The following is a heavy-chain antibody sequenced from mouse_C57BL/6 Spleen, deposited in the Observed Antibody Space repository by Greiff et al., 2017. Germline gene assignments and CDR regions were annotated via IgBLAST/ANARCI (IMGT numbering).Heavy chain of an antibody. CDR2: INPYNGGT. CDR3: ARDGGWLLRGAY. CDR1: GYTFTDYY. D-gene: IGHD2-3*01. V-gene: IGHV1-19*01. Sequence: VQLQQSGPVLVKPGASVKMSCKASGYTFTDYYMNWVKQSHGKSLEWIGVINPYNGGTSYNQKFKGKATLTVDKSSSTAYMELNSLTSEDSAVYYCARDGGWLLRGAYWGQGTLVTVSA. J-gene: IGHJ3*01.